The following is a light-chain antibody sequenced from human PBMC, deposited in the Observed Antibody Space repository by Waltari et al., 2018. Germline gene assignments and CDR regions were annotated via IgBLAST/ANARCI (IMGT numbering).Light chain of an antibody. V-gene: IGKV4-1*01. CDR2: WAS. CDR3: HHYYTTPRT. CDR1: QSVLYTSNQKNY. J-gene: IGKJ2*01. Sequence: DIVMTQSPDSLAGSLGERATINCKTRQSVLYTSNQKNYLAWYQQKPGQPPKLLIYWASTRDSGVPDRFSGSGSGTHFTLTISSLQAEDVAVYYCHHYYTTPRTFGQGTKVE.